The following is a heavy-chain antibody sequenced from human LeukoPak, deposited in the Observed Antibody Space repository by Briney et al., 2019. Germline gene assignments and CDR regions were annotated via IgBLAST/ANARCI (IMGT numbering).Heavy chain of an antibody. Sequence: AGRSLRLSCAASGFTFSSYGMHWVRQAPGQGLEWVAVIWSDGTNKFYADSVKGRFTISRDNSKNTMYMQMNSLRADDTAVYYCARAPSGYGYFDYWGQGTLVTVSS. CDR3: ARAPSGYGYFDY. V-gene: IGHV3-33*01. CDR2: IWSDGTNK. CDR1: GFTFSSYG. J-gene: IGHJ4*02. D-gene: IGHD5-12*01.